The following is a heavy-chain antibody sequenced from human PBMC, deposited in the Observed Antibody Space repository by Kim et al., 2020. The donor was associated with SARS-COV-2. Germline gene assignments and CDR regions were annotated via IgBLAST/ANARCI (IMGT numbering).Heavy chain of an antibody. J-gene: IGHJ4*02. CDR3: ARGEGVAATDY. D-gene: IGHD6-13*01. V-gene: IGHV3-30*03. Sequence: KKYYGDSVKGRFTISRDNSKNTVFLQMNTLRAEASAVYYCARGEGVAATDYWGQGTLVSVSS. CDR2: KK.